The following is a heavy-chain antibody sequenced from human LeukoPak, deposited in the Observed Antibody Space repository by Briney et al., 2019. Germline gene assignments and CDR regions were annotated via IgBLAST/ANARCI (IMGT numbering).Heavy chain of an antibody. CDR3: ARPGRSSGWYDLGYFDY. Sequence: SVQVSCTASGGTFSSYAISWVRQAPGQGLEWMGGIIPIFGTANYAQKFQGRVTIIADESTSQAYMELSSLRSEDTGVYYCARPGRSSGWYDLGYFDYWGQGTLVTVSS. CDR2: IIPIFGTA. J-gene: IGHJ4*02. D-gene: IGHD6-19*01. V-gene: IGHV1-69*01. CDR1: GGTFSSYA.